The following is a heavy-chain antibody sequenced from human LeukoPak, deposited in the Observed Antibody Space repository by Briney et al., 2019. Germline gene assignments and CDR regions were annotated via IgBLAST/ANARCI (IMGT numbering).Heavy chain of an antibody. V-gene: IGHV3-64*04. CDR2: ISSDGDRT. D-gene: IGHD4-17*01. CDR1: GFIFSDYA. Sequence: GGSLRLSCSASGFIFSDYAMRWVRQAPGKGLEYISAISSDGDRTYFTDSVKGRFTISRDNSENTLYLQMNSLTVDDTAVYFCAKERQTGDYFTSDYWGQGTLVTVSS. CDR3: AKERQTGDYFTSDY. J-gene: IGHJ4*02.